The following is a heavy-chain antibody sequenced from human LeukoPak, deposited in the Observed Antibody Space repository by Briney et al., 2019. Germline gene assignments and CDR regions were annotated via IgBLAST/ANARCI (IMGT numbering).Heavy chain of an antibody. CDR2: IRSKANSYAT. CDR3: SRLDISGNYAFDD. Sequence: GGSLRLSCAASGFIFSGSSMHWVRQASGKGLEWVGRIRSKANSYATAYAASVKGRFTISRDDSKNTAYLQMDSLETEDTAVYYCSRLDISGNYAFDDWGQGTLVTVSS. J-gene: IGHJ4*02. CDR1: GFIFSGSS. V-gene: IGHV3-73*01. D-gene: IGHD3-10*01.